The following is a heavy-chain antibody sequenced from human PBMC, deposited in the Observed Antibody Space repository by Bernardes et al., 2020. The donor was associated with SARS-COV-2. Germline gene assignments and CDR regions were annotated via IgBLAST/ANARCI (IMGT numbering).Heavy chain of an antibody. J-gene: IGHJ6*02. Sequence: SETLSLTCAVYGGSFSGYYWSWIRQPPGKGLEWIGEINHSGSTNYNPSLKSRVTISVDTSKNQFSLKLSSVTAADTAVYYCARENYGSGSYSSRGPRGPAHGMDVWGQGTTVTVSS. V-gene: IGHV4-34*01. CDR1: GGSFSGYY. CDR3: ARENYGSGSYSSRGPRGPAHGMDV. CDR2: INHSGST. D-gene: IGHD3-10*01.